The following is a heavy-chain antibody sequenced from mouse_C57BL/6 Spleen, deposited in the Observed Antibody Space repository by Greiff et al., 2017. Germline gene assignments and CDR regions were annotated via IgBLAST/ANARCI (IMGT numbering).Heavy chain of an antibody. D-gene: IGHD2-1*01. Sequence: VQLQQSGAELVRPGTSVKVSCKASGYAFTNYLIEWVKQRPGQGLEWIGVINPGSGGTTYNETFKGKATRTADKSSSTAYMQLSSLTSEDSAVYFWARFYGKSSMDYWGQGTSVTVSS. CDR1: GYAFTNYL. V-gene: IGHV1-54*01. CDR2: INPGSGGT. J-gene: IGHJ4*01. CDR3: ARFYGKSSMDY.